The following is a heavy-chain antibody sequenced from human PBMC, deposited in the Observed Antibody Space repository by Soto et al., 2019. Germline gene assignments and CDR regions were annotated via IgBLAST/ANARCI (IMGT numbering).Heavy chain of an antibody. D-gene: IGHD6-6*01. CDR3: ARNESSNIYGMDV. J-gene: IGHJ6*02. CDR2: INSGSFSI. Sequence: KTGWSLRLSCAASGFTFSSYSMNWVRQAPGKGLEWVSSINSGSFSINYADSVKGRFSISRDNAQNSLHLQMNNLRAEDTAVYYCARNESSNIYGMDVWGQGTTVTVSS. CDR1: GFTFSSYS. V-gene: IGHV3-21*01.